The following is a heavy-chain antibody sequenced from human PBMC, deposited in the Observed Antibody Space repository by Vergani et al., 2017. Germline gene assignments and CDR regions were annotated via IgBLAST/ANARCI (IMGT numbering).Heavy chain of an antibody. D-gene: IGHD2-21*01. Sequence: EVQPVESVGGIVKPGGSLRLSCVASGFSFRNAWMNWVRRTPGKGLEWVGRIKSRFDRGTTDYAVAEKGRFTISRDDSKNTLFLQMNGLKTEDIGVYYCTTDPRYCGDGSCYWLRDHHSGGMDVQEQGTTVTVSS. CDR1: GFSFRNAW. J-gene: IGHJ6*01. V-gene: IGHV3-15*07. CDR2: IKSRFDRGTT. CDR3: TTDPRYCGDGSCYWLRDHHSGGMDV.